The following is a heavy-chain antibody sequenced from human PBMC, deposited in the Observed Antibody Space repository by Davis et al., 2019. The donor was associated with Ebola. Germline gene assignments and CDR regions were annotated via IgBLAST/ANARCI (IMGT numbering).Heavy chain of an antibody. J-gene: IGHJ6*02. CDR1: GGSISSSSYY. D-gene: IGHD6-13*01. Sequence: SETLSLTCTVSGGSISSSSYYWGWIRQPPGKGLEWIGSMYYSGSTYYNPSLKSRVTISVDTSKNQLSLKLSSVTAADTAVYYCARGRSSWLYYGMDVWGQGTTVTVSS. CDR3: ARGRSSWLYYGMDV. CDR2: MYYSGST. V-gene: IGHV4-39*01.